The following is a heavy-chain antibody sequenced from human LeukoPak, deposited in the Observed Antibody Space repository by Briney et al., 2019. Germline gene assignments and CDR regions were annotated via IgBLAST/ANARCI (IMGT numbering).Heavy chain of an antibody. D-gene: IGHD2-2*01. Sequence: PSETLSLTCAVYGGSFSDYLWGWIRQPPGKGLEWIGEINHSGRTYYNPSLKSRVTISVDTSKNQFSLNLSSVTAADTAVYYCARDVVVVPAAIHYGMDVWAKGPRSPSP. CDR2: INHSGRT. V-gene: IGHV4-34*01. CDR3: ARDVVVVPAAIHYGMDV. CDR1: GGSFSDYL. J-gene: IGHJ6*02.